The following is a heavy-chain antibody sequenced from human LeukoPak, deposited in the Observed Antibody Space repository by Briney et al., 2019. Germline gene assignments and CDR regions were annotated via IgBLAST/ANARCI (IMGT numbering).Heavy chain of an antibody. V-gene: IGHV3-30-3*01. CDR3: ASDFYSSSWFSLDY. CDR2: ISYDGSKK. D-gene: IGHD6-13*01. CDR1: GFTFSSYA. Sequence: PGGSLRLSCAASGFTFSSYAMHWVRQAPGKGLEWVAVISYDGSKKYYADSVKGRFTISRENSKNTLYLQMNSLRAEDTAVYYCASDFYSSSWFSLDYWGQGTLVTVSS. J-gene: IGHJ4*02.